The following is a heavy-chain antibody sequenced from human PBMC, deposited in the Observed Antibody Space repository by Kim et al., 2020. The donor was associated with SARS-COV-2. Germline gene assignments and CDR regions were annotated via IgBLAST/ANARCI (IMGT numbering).Heavy chain of an antibody. CDR3: TTGAYYHDTSGFFFPKDYYYYGMDV. D-gene: IGHD3-22*01. CDR1: GFTFSNAW. CDR2: IKSKTDGGTT. Sequence: GGSLRLSCAASGFTFSNAWMNWVRQAPGKGLEWVGRIKSKTDGGTTDYAAPVKGRFTISRDDSKNTLYLQMNSLKTEDTAVYYCTTGAYYHDTSGFFFPKDYYYYGMDVWGQGTTVTVSS. J-gene: IGHJ6*02. V-gene: IGHV3-15*01.